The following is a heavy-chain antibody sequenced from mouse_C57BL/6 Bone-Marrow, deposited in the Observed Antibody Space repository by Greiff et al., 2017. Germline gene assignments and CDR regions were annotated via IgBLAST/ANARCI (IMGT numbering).Heavy chain of an antibody. CDR3: ARDWDERGYFDV. J-gene: IGHJ1*03. Sequence: EVMLVESGGGLVKPGGSLKLSCAASGFTFSSYTMSWVRQTPEKRLEWVATISGGGGNTYYPDSVKGRFTISRDNAKNTLYLQMSSLRSEDTALYYCARDWDERGYFDVWGTGTTVTVSS. CDR2: ISGGGGNT. V-gene: IGHV5-9*01. CDR1: GFTFSSYT. D-gene: IGHD4-1*01.